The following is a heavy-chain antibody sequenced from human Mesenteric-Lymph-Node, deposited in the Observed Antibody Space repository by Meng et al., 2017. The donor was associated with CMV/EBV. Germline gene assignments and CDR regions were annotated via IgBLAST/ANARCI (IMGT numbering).Heavy chain of an antibody. CDR2: ISGRGTT. CDR3: ARDSDNYDPRGYYYYYGMDV. CDR1: GFTFNNYA. Sequence: GESLKISCAASGFTFNNYAMNWVRQAPGKGLEWVSGISGRGTTYYADSVKGRFTISRDNSKNTLYLQMNSLRAEDTAVYYCARDSDNYDPRGYYYYYGMDVWGQGTTVTVSS. V-gene: IGHV3-23*01. D-gene: IGHD5-12*01. J-gene: IGHJ6*02.